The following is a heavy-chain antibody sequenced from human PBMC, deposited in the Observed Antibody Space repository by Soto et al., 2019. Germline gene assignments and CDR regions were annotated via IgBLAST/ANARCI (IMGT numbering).Heavy chain of an antibody. CDR1: GGSFSCYY. V-gene: IGHV4-34*01. Sequence: PSETLSLTCAVYGGSFSCYYWIWIRQPPGKGLEWIGEINHSGSTNYNPSLKSRVTISVDTSKNQFSLKLSSVTAADTAVYYCARAGAVIVVVPAAKRNWFDPWGQGTLVTV. CDR2: INHSGST. CDR3: ARAGAVIVVVPAAKRNWFDP. J-gene: IGHJ5*02. D-gene: IGHD2-2*01.